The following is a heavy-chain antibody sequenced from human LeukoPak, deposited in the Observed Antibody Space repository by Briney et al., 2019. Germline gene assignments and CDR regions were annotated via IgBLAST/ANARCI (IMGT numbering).Heavy chain of an antibody. D-gene: IGHD5-18*01. Sequence: GASVKVSCKASGYTFTSYYINWVRQATGQGLEWMGWMNPNSGNTGYAQKFQGRVTMTRNTSISTAYMELSSLRSEDMAVYYCAREGYLKNAFDIWGQGTMVTVSS. J-gene: IGHJ3*02. CDR3: AREGYLKNAFDI. V-gene: IGHV1-8*01. CDR2: MNPNSGNT. CDR1: GYTFTSYY.